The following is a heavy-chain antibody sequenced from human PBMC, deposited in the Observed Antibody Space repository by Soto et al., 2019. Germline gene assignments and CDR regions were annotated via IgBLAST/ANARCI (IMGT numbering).Heavy chain of an antibody. J-gene: IGHJ4*01. CDR3: ARAHSSGYYWLDY. CDR1: GGSISSYY. V-gene: IGHV4-59*01. D-gene: IGHD6-19*01. Sequence: SETLSLTCTVSGGSISSYYWTWIRQPPGKGLEWIGYIHYSGSTSYNPSLESRLTISVDTSKNQFSLRLNSLSAADTAVYYCARAHSSGYYWLDYWGPGTLVTVSS. CDR2: IHYSGST.